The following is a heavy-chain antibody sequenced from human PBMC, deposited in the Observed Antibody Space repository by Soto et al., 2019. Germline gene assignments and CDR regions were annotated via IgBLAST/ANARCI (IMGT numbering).Heavy chain of an antibody. D-gene: IGHD2-2*01. J-gene: IGHJ6*04. V-gene: IGHV6-1*01. Sequence: PSQTLSLTCVISGDSFSRNRAAWNWIRQSPSRGLEWLGRTYYRSKWYNDYAVSVKSRITINPDTSKNQFSLQLNSVTPEDTAVYYCARDRGVVPAATMDVWGKGTTVTVSS. CDR3: ARDRGVVPAATMDV. CDR1: GDSFSRNRAA. CDR2: TYYRSKWYN.